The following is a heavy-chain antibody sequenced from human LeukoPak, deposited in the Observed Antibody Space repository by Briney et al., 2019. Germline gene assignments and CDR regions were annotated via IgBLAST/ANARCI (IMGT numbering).Heavy chain of an antibody. D-gene: IGHD4-23*01. V-gene: IGHV4-59*01. Sequence: PSETLSLTCTVHGGSISSYYWGSIRQPPGKVLEWIGYIYYSGSNNYNPSPKSRVTISVDTSKDQFSLKLSSVTAADTAVYYCARVWVTEDAFDIWGQGTMVTVSS. CDR3: ARVWVTEDAFDI. CDR1: GGSISSYY. J-gene: IGHJ3*02. CDR2: IYYSGSN.